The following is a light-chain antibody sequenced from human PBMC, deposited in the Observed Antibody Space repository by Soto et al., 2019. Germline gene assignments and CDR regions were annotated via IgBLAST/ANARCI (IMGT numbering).Light chain of an antibody. CDR3: MQGTHWPPT. Sequence: DVVMTQSPLSLPVTLGQPASISCRSSQSLVYSDGDTYLNWFQQRPGQSPRRLIYKVSNRDSGVPDIFSGSGSGTDFTLKISRVEADDFGVYYCMQGTHWPPTFGQGTNLEIK. V-gene: IGKV2-30*01. CDR1: QSLVYSDGDTY. J-gene: IGKJ2*01. CDR2: KVS.